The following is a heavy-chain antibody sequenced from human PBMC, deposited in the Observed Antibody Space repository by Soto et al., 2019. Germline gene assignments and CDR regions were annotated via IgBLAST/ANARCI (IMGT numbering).Heavy chain of an antibody. D-gene: IGHD1-26*01. CDR1: GFIFRNFG. CDR3: VQGASTAHQPLDS. Sequence: QVQLVESGGGVVQPGRSLRLSCAASGFIFRNFGMHWVRRAPGKGLEWVATISGDGNDKYYPDSMKGRFTISRDNLNNTLYLQLNSLRPEDTAVYHCVQGASTAHQPLDSWGQGVLVTVSS. J-gene: IGHJ4*02. V-gene: IGHV3-30*03. CDR2: ISGDGNDK.